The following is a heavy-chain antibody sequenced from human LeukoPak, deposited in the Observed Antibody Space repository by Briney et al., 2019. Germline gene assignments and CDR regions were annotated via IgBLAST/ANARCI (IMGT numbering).Heavy chain of an antibody. Sequence: GGSLRLSCAASGFTFSSCDMHWVRQPTGKGLEWVSMVGTAGDTYYAASVKGRFTISRDNAKNSLYLQMNSLRAEDTAVYYCASWRRRASYDFDYWGQGTLVTVSS. D-gene: IGHD1-26*01. CDR3: ASWRRRASYDFDY. J-gene: IGHJ4*02. CDR1: GFTFSSCD. V-gene: IGHV3-13*04. CDR2: VGTAGDT.